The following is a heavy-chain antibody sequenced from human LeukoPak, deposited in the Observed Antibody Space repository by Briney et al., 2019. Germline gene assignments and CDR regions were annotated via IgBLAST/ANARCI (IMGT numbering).Heavy chain of an antibody. V-gene: IGHV3-30*18. CDR2: ISYDGSNK. CDR3: AKGDPYGSGSYPVDY. CDR1: GFTFSHYG. D-gene: IGHD3-10*01. Sequence: GGSLRLSCAASGFTFSHYGTHWVRQASGKGLEWVALISYDGSNKYYADSVKGRFTISRDNSKNTLYLQMSSLRPEDTAVYYCAKGDPYGSGSYPVDYWGQGTLVTVSS. J-gene: IGHJ4*02.